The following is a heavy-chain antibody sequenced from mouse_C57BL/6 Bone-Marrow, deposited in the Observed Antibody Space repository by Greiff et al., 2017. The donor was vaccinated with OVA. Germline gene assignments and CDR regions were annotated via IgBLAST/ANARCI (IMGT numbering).Heavy chain of an antibody. CDR2: IYPGSGST. Sequence: VQLQQPGAELVKPGASVKMSCKASGYTFTSYWITWVKQRPGQGLEWIGDIYPGSGSTNYNEKFKSKAALTVDTSSSTAYMQLSSLTSEDSAVYYCARLGTRSMIDAMDYWGQGTSVTVSS. CDR1: GYTFTSYW. CDR3: ARLGTRSMIDAMDY. V-gene: IGHV1-55*01. J-gene: IGHJ4*01. D-gene: IGHD2-3*01.